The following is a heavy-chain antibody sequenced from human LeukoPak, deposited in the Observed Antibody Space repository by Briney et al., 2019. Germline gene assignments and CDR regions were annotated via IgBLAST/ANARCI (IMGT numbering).Heavy chain of an antibody. J-gene: IGHJ5*02. CDR2: ISAYNGNT. Sequence: GASVKVSCKASGYTFTGYYMHWVRQAPGQGLEWMGWISAYNGNTNYAQKLQGRVTMTTDTSTSTAYMELRSLRSDDTAVYYCTRDAYSTSSSGFDPWGQGTRVTVSS. CDR3: TRDAYSTSSSGFDP. V-gene: IGHV1-18*04. CDR1: GYTFTGYY. D-gene: IGHD1-26*01.